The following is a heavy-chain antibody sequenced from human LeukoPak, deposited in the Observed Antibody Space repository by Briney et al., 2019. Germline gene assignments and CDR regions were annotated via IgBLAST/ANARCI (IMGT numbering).Heavy chain of an antibody. J-gene: IGHJ5*02. CDR2: INHSGST. CDR3: ARIDIVVVPAASARSGWFDP. D-gene: IGHD2-2*01. V-gene: IGHV4-34*01. CDR1: GGSFSGYY. Sequence: KPSETLSLTCAVYGGSFSGYYRSWIRQPPGKGLEWIGEINHSGSTNYNPSLKSRVTISVDTSKNQFSLKLSSVTAADTAVYYRARIDIVVVPAASARSGWFDPWGQGTLVTVSS.